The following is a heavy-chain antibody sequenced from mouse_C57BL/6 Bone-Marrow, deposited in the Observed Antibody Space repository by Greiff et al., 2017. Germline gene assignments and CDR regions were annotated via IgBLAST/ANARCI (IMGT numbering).Heavy chain of an antibody. Sequence: VQLQHSGPELVNPGASVKISCKASGYTFTDYYMNWVKQSHGKSLEWIGDINPNNGGTSYNQKFKGKATLTVDKSSSTAYMELRSLTSEDSAVYYCARLKSYRTGDYWGQGTTLTVSS. V-gene: IGHV1-26*01. J-gene: IGHJ2*01. D-gene: IGHD2-10*01. CDR3: ARLKSYRTGDY. CDR1: GYTFTDYY. CDR2: INPNNGGT.